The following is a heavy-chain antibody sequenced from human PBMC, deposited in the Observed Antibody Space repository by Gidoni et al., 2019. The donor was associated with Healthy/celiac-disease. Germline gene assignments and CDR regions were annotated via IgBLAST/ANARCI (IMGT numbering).Heavy chain of an antibody. D-gene: IGHD3-3*01. J-gene: IGHJ4*02. Sequence: TISRDNSKNTLYLQMNSLRAEDTAVYYCAKESLGVSGYWGQGTLVTVSS. CDR3: AKESLGVSGY. V-gene: IGHV3-23*01.